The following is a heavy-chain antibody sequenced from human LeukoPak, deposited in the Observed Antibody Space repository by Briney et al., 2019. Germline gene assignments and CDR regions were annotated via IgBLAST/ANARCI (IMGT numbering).Heavy chain of an antibody. Sequence: PGGSLRLSCAASGFTFSSYAMHWVRQAPGKGLEYVSAISSNGGSTYYANSVKGRFTISRDNSKNTLYLQMGSLRAEDMAVYYCARVVVGYMDVWGKGTTVTISS. J-gene: IGHJ6*03. D-gene: IGHD2-2*01. V-gene: IGHV3-64*01. CDR1: GFTFSSYA. CDR3: ARVVVGYMDV. CDR2: ISSNGGST.